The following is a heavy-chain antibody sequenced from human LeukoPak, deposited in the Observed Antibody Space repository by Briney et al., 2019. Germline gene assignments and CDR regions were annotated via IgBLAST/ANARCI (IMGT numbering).Heavy chain of an antibody. Sequence: GASVNVSCKASGYTFRNYGILWVRQAPGQGLEWMGWVSPYNDNTNYAQNFQGRVTMTTDTSTNLAYMELRSLRYDDTAVYYCAREGHDYGDNTPDYWGRGTLVTVSS. CDR3: AREGHDYGDNTPDY. CDR2: VSPYNDNT. V-gene: IGHV1-18*01. CDR1: GYTFRNYG. D-gene: IGHD4-17*01. J-gene: IGHJ4*02.